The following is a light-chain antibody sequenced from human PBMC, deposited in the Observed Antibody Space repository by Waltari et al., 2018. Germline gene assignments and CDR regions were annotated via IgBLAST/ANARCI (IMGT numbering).Light chain of an antibody. CDR2: DVS. CDR1: SSDVGPYNY. CDR3: NSYSSSSSLVL. V-gene: IGLV2-14*03. Sequence: QSALPQPASVSGSPGQSITISCTGTSSDVGPYNYVSWYQQHPGKAPKLMIYDVSNRPSGVSDRFSGSKSGNTASLTISGLQAEDEADYYCNSYSSSSSLVLFGGGTKLTVV. J-gene: IGLJ2*01.